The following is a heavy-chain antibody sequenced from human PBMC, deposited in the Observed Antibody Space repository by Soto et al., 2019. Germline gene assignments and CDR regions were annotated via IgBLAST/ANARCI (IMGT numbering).Heavy chain of an antibody. CDR3: ARADYNNYWYIDL. CDR2: IYYSGST. Sequence: QVQLQESGPGLVKPSQTLSLTCTVSGGSISSGDYYWSWLRQPPGKGLEWIGYIYYSGSTYYNPSLKSRVTISVDSSKNQFSRKLSAVTAADTAVYDWARADYNNYWYIDLWGRGTLVTVSS. CDR1: GGSISSGDYY. J-gene: IGHJ2*01. V-gene: IGHV4-30-4*01. D-gene: IGHD3-9*01.